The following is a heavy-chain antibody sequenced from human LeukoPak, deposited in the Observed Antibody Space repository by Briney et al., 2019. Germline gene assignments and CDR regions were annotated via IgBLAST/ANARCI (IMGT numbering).Heavy chain of an antibody. V-gene: IGHV1-18*01. CDR1: GYTFTSYG. CDR3: ARVSRGYCSGGSCYVDY. J-gene: IGHJ4*02. CDR2: ISAYNGNT. Sequence: ASVKVSRKASGYTFTSYGISWVRQAPGQGLEWMGWISAYNGNTNYAQKLQGRVTMTTDTSTSTAYMELRSLRSDDTAVYYCARVSRGYCSGGSCYVDYWGQGTLVTVSS. D-gene: IGHD2-15*01.